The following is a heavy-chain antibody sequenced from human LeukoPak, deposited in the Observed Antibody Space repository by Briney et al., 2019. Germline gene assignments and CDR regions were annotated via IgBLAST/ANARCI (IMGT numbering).Heavy chain of an antibody. V-gene: IGHV4-34*01. J-gene: IGHJ4*02. Sequence: SETLSLTCAVYGGSFSGYYWSWIRQPPGKGLEWIGEINHSGSTNYNPSLKSRVTISIDTSKNQFSLKVSFVTAADTAVYYYARGRTQQNLFDYSGQGTLVTASS. CDR2: INHSGST. CDR3: ARGRTQQNLFDY. CDR1: GGSFSGYY. D-gene: IGHD1-14*01.